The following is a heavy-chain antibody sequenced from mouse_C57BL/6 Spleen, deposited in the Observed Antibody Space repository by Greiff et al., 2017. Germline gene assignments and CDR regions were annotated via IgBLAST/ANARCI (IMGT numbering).Heavy chain of an antibody. CDR2: IDPSDSYT. D-gene: IGHD4-1*01. J-gene: IGHJ3*01. CDR1: GYTFTSYW. Sequence: VQLQQPGAELVMPGASVKLSCKASGYTFTSYWMHWVKQRPGQGLEWIGEIDPSDSYTNSNPKFKGKSTLTVDKSSSTAYMQLSSLTVEDSAVYYCARWEGWFAVWGKGTLVTVSA. V-gene: IGHV1-69*01. CDR3: ARWEGWFAV.